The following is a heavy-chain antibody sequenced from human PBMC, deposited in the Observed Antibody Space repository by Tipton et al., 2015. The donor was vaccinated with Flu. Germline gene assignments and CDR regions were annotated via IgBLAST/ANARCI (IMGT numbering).Heavy chain of an antibody. CDR3: ARDPEDFYDILTGYSYYYYGMDV. D-gene: IGHD3-9*01. J-gene: IGHJ6*02. CDR2: ISSSGSTI. V-gene: IGHV3-48*03. CDR1: GFTFSSYE. Sequence: SLRLSCAASGFTFSSYEMNWVRQAPGKGLEWVSYISSSGSTIYYADSVKGRFTISRDNAKNSLYLQLNSLRAEDTAVYYCARDPEDFYDILTGYSYYYYGMDVWGQGTTVTVSS.